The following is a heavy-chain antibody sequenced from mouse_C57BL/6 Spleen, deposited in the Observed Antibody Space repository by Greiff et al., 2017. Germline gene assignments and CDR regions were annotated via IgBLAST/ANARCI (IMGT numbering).Heavy chain of an antibody. CDR1: GFTFSSYA. V-gene: IGHV5-4*01. CDR2: ISDGGSYT. Sequence: EVKLVESGGGLVKPGGSLKLSCAASGFTFSSYAMSWVRQTPEKRLEWVATISDGGSYTYYPDNVKGRFTISRDNAKNNLYLQMSHLKSEDTAMYYCARDAYYSNYEDYAMDYWGQGTSVTVSS. CDR3: ARDAYYSNYEDYAMDY. D-gene: IGHD2-5*01. J-gene: IGHJ4*01.